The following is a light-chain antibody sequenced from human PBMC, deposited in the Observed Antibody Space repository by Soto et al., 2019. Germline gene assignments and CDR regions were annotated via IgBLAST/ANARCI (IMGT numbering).Light chain of an antibody. CDR1: ETITDF. J-gene: IGKJ4*01. Sequence: DIPMTQSPPSLSASVGDRVTITCRASETITDFLNWYQLKPGKAPKLLIYSASNLQPGVPSRFSGSGYGTDFTLTLSGLQPEDSATYYCQQNFSPFVSFGAGTKVEV. CDR2: SAS. CDR3: QQNFSPFVS. V-gene: IGKV1-39*01.